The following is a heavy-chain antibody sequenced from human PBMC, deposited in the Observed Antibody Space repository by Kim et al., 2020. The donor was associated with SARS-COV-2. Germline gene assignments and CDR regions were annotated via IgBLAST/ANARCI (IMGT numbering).Heavy chain of an antibody. J-gene: IGHJ6*02. CDR3: ARRRVRSYYYYYYGMDV. CDR1: GYTFTSYD. Sequence: ASVKVSCKASGYTFTSYDINWVRQATGQGLEWMGWMNPNSGNTGYAQKFQGRVTMTRNTSISTAYMELSSLRSEDTAVYYCARRRVRSYYYYYYGMDVWGQGTTVTVSS. V-gene: IGHV1-8*01. CDR2: MNPNSGNT. D-gene: IGHD3-10*01.